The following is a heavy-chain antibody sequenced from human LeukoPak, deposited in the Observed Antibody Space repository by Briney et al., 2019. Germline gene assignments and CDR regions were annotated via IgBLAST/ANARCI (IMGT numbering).Heavy chain of an antibody. V-gene: IGHV3-30-3*01. D-gene: IGHD3-22*01. Sequence: PGGSLRLSCAASGFPFNIYPMHWVRQAPGKGLQWVAVISYDGSNEDYEDSVRGRFTISRDNSKNTLILQVSSMRAEDTAVYYCARDSPRYGIGYYRGFDFWGQGTLVTVSS. CDR3: ARDSPRYGIGYYRGFDF. CDR1: GFPFNIYP. CDR2: ISYDGSNE. J-gene: IGHJ4*02.